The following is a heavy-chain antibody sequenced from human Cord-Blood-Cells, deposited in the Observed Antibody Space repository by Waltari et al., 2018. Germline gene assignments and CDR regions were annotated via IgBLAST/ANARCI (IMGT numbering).Heavy chain of an antibody. CDR2: ISAYNGNT. CDR3: ARDTGRYCSGGSCYNWFDP. J-gene: IGHJ5*02. D-gene: IGHD2-15*01. V-gene: IGHV1-18*01. CDR1: GYTFTSYG. Sequence: QVQLVQSGAEVKKPGASVKVSCKASGYTFTSYGISWVRQAPGQGLGWMGWISAYNGNTNYAQKLQGRVTMHTDTSTSTAYMGLRSMGSDDTAVYYCARDTGRYCSGGSCYNWFDPWGQGTLVTVSS.